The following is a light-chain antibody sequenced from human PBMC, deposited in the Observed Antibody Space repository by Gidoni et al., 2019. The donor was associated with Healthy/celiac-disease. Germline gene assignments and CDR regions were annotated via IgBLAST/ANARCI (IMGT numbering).Light chain of an antibody. CDR2: AAS. J-gene: IGKJ1*01. CDR3: QKYNSALGT. CDR1: QGISNY. Sequence: DIQMTKSPSSLSASVGDRVTITGRASQGISNYLAWYQQKPGKVPKLLIYAASTFQSGVPSRFSGSGSGTDFTLTISSLQPEDVATYYCQKYNSALGTFXQXTKVEIK. V-gene: IGKV1-27*01.